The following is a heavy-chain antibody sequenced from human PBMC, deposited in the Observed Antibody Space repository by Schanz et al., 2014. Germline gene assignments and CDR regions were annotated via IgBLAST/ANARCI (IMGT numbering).Heavy chain of an antibody. CDR3: ARGNTIFGVVILGWLDP. CDR2: IIPNLGSA. CDR1: GDTLSSYG. J-gene: IGHJ5*02. V-gene: IGHV1-69*04. D-gene: IGHD3-3*01. Sequence: VKMVQSCSEVKKPGSSVTVSCTASGDTLSSYGISWVRQAPGQGLEWMGRIIPNLGSANYAQKFQGRVTITADKSTSTVYMELSSLRSEDTAIYYCARGNTIFGVVILGWLDPWGQGTLVTVSS.